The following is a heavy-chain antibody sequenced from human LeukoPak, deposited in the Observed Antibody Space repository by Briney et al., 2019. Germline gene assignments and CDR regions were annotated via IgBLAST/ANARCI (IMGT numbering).Heavy chain of an antibody. V-gene: IGHV5-51*01. CDR2: INPGDSDT. CDR1: GYSFTSYW. D-gene: IGHD3-22*01. J-gene: IGHJ6*03. Sequence: GESLKISCKGSGYSFTSYWIAWVRRMPGKGLEWMGIINPGDSDTRYSPSFQGQVTISADKSISTTYLQWSSLKASDTAMYYCAREGGYLTRYYYMDVWGKGTTVTVSS. CDR3: AREGGYLTRYYYMDV.